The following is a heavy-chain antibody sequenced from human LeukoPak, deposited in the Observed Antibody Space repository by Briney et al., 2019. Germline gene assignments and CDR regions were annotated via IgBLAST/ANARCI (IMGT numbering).Heavy chain of an antibody. CDR1: GFTFSSYS. D-gene: IGHD6-6*01. CDR3: ARDQGAARYTPFDY. J-gene: IGHJ4*02. Sequence: PGGSLRLSCAASGFTFSSYSMSWVRQAPGKGLEWVSSISSSSSYIYYADSVKGRFTISRDNAKNSLYLQMNSLRAEDTAVYYCARDQGAARYTPFDYWGQGTLVTVSS. CDR2: ISSSSSYI. V-gene: IGHV3-21*01.